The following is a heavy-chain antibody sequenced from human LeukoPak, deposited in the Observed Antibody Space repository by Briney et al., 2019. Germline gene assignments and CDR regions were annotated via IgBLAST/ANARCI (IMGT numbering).Heavy chain of an antibody. CDR2: IIPIFGTA. J-gene: IGHJ4*02. CDR1: GGTFSSYA. V-gene: IGHV1-69*13. Sequence: SVKVSFKASGGTFSSYAISWVRQAPGQGLEWMGGIIPIFGTANYAQKFQGRVTITADESTSTAYMELSSLRSEETAVYYCARDLVVGYYDSSGYFVYWGQGTLVTVSS. CDR3: ARDLVVGYYDSSGYFVY. D-gene: IGHD3-22*01.